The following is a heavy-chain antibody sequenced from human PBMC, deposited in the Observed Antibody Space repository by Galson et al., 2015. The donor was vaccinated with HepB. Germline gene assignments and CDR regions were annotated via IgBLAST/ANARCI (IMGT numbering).Heavy chain of an antibody. D-gene: IGHD5-12*01. CDR1: GGTFSSYT. V-gene: IGHV1-69*04. Sequence: SVKVSCKASGGTFSSYTISWVRQAPGQGLEWMGRIIPILGIANYAQKFQGRVTITADKSTSTAYMELSSLRSEDTAVYYCARDAGRAVATMSRAVFDYWGQGTLVTVSS. CDR3: ARDAGRAVATMSRAVFDY. CDR2: IIPILGIA. J-gene: IGHJ4*02.